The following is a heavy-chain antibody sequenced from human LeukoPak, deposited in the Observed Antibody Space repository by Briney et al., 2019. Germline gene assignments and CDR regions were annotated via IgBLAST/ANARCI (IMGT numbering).Heavy chain of an antibody. CDR2: LNWDSRSM. J-gene: IGHJ6*03. V-gene: IGHV3-9*01. D-gene: IGHD6-19*01. CDR1: GVNFDDYA. CDR3: ARAVGKQWLSYYYYYYMDV. Sequence: PGGSLRLSCAASGVNFDDYAMHWVRQSPGTGLEWVAGLNWDSRSMAYADSVRGRFTISRDNAKNSLYLQMNSLRAEDTAVYYCARAVGKQWLSYYYYYYMDVWGKGTTVTVSS.